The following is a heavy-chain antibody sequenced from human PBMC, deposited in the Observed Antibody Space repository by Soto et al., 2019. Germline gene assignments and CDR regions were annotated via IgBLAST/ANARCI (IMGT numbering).Heavy chain of an antibody. CDR2: ITGTGDGT. CDR3: AKETYGDSSSPIVH. V-gene: IGHV3-23*01. D-gene: IGHD6-6*01. J-gene: IGHJ4*02. Sequence: EVQLLESGGGLVQPEGSLRLSCAASGFTFSVFAMSWVRQGPGKGLEWVSTITGTGDGTYYADSVKGRFTISRDDSKNTLYLQMHSLRAEETAVYYCAKETYGDSSSPIVHWGQGTLVTVSS. CDR1: GFTFSVFA.